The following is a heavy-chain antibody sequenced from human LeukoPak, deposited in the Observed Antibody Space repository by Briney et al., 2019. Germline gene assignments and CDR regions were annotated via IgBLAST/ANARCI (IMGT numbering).Heavy chain of an antibody. CDR2: ISYDGSNK. Sequence: GRSPRLSCAASGFTFSSYGMHWVRQAPGKGLEWVAVISYDGSNKYYADSVKGRFTISRDNSKNTLYLQMNSLRAEDTAVYYCAKDDDFGQQPGTFDYWGQGTLVTVSS. J-gene: IGHJ4*02. D-gene: IGHD6-13*01. V-gene: IGHV3-30*18. CDR3: AKDDDFGQQPGTFDY. CDR1: GFTFSSYG.